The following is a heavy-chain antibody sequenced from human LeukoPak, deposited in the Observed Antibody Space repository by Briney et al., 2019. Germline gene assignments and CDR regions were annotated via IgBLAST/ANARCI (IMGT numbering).Heavy chain of an antibody. V-gene: IGHV3-20*04. CDR1: GFTFSSYA. Sequence: GGSLRLSCAASGFTFSSYAMSWVRQAPGKGLEWVSGMNWNGGSTGYADSVKGRFTISRDNAKNSLYLQMNSLRAEDTALYYCARRGAVAGTGDYWGQGTLVTVST. J-gene: IGHJ4*02. D-gene: IGHD6-19*01. CDR2: MNWNGGST. CDR3: ARRGAVAGTGDY.